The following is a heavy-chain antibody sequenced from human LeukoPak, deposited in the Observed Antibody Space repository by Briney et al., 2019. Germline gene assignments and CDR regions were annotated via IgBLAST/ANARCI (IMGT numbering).Heavy chain of an antibody. CDR3: ARDSPDGYLFDY. D-gene: IGHD5-18*01. CDR1: GFTFSTYN. Sequence: GGSLRLSCAGSGFTFSTYNMNWVRQAPGKGLEWVSYISSSSSVIYYADSVKGRFTISRANAKNSLFLQMHSLRDEDTAVYYCARDSPDGYLFDYWGQGTLVTVSS. J-gene: IGHJ4*02. CDR2: ISSSSSVI. V-gene: IGHV3-48*02.